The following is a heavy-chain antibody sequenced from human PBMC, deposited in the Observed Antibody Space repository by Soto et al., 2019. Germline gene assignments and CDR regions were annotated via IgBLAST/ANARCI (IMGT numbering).Heavy chain of an antibody. V-gene: IGHV1-46*01. Sequence: GASVKVSCKASGYSFTSYYIHWVRQAPGQGLEWMGSINPSGGITTYAQKFHGRVTMTRDTSTSTVYMELTSLRSEDSAVYYCARERLYALDYWGQGTLVTVSS. CDR1: GYSFTSYY. D-gene: IGHD2-2*02. CDR3: ARERLYALDY. J-gene: IGHJ4*02. CDR2: INPSGGIT.